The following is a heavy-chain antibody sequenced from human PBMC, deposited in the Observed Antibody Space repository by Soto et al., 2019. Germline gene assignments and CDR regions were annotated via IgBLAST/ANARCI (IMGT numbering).Heavy chain of an antibody. J-gene: IGHJ5*02. V-gene: IGHV3-21*01. CDR3: ASSPSFGPTNLFDP. Sequence: EVQLVESGGGLVKPGGALRLSCAASGFTFSSYSMNWVRQAPGKGLEWVSSISSSSSYIYYAASVKSRIPRTKDNAQNSLYQQTNNHIAEETSVYYCASSPSFGPTNLFDPLCQGNLVTVSS. CDR1: GFTFSSYS. CDR2: ISSSSSYI. D-gene: IGHD3-3*01.